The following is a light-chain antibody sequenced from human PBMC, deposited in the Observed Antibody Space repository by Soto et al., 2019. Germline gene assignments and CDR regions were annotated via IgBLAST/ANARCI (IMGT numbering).Light chain of an antibody. J-gene: IGKJ3*01. CDR2: AAS. Sequence: DIRLTQSPSSLSASVGDRVTITCRASQSISTYLNWFQQKPGQAPKLLIYAASSLQSGVPSRFSGSGSRTDFTLTISNLQPQDFATYYCQETYSVPFFSFGPGTTVDIK. CDR1: QSISTY. V-gene: IGKV1-39*01. CDR3: QETYSVPFFS.